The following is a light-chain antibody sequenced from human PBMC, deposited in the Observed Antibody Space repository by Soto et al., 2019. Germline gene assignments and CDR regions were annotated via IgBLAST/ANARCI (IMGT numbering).Light chain of an antibody. V-gene: IGLV2-23*01. CDR2: EGS. CDR1: SSDVGNYNL. Sequence: QSVLTQPASVSGSPGQSITISCTGTSSDVGNYNLVSWYQQHPVKAPKLIIYEGSKRPSGVSNRFSGSKSGNTASLTISGLQTEDEADYYCCSYAGSGTYVFGTGTKLTVL. CDR3: CSYAGSGTYV. J-gene: IGLJ1*01.